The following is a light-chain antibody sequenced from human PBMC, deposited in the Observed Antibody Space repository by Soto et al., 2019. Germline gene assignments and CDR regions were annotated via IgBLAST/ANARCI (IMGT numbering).Light chain of an antibody. Sequence: DIQMTQSPSTLSASVGDRVTITCRASQSISSWLAWYQRKPGKAPKLLIYKASSLESGVPSRFSGSGSGTEFTLTISSLQPDDFATYYCQQYNSYRWTFGQGTKVDIK. CDR2: KAS. V-gene: IGKV1-5*03. J-gene: IGKJ1*01. CDR1: QSISSW. CDR3: QQYNSYRWT.